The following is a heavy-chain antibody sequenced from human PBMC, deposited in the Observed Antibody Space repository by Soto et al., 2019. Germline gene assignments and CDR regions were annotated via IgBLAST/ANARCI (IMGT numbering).Heavy chain of an antibody. CDR3: EKGSASARQYYFVK. Sequence: PLGSLRLSCAASGFTFTNYAMSWVRQAPGKGLEGVSAITVCVGSTYHADSVKGRFAISREHSNSTLYLQMNSLRAEDTAVYYCEKGSASARQYYFVKWGQGTPVTVYS. V-gene: IGHV3-23*01. CDR1: GFTFTNYA. J-gene: IGHJ4*02. CDR2: ITVCVGST.